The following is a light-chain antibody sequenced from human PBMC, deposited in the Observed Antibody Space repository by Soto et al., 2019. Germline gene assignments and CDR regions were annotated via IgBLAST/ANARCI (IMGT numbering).Light chain of an antibody. CDR1: QTISKF. CDR2: AAS. J-gene: IGKJ4*01. V-gene: IGKV1-9*01. Sequence: DIQLTQSPSLLSASVGDRVTITCRASQTISKFLSWYQQKPGKAPKLLIYAASTLQDGVPSRFSGSGSGTEFTLTISSLQPEDFATYYCQLINSFFCGGTRVEI. CDR3: QLINSF.